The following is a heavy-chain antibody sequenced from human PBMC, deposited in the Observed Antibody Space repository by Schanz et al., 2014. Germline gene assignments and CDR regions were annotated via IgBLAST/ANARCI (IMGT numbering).Heavy chain of an antibody. CDR1: GFTFSDSW. CDR2: IQSDGSIT. J-gene: IGHJ6*02. V-gene: IGHV3-74*01. D-gene: IGHD1-26*01. Sequence: EVQLVESGGGLVQPGGSLRLSCAASGFTFSDSWMHWVRQAPGKGLVWVSRIQSDGSITTYADSVKGRFAISRDNAKNTLYLQMNSLGAEDTAVYYCVKDLQRELLRDDHYYGMDVWGQGTTVTVSS. CDR3: VKDLQRELLRDDHYYGMDV.